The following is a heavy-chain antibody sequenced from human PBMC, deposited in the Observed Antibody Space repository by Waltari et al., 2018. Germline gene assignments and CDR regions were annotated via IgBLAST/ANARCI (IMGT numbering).Heavy chain of an antibody. D-gene: IGHD3-10*01. J-gene: IGHJ3*02. CDR1: GFPFSDYY. Sequence: QVQLVESGGGLVKPGGSLRLSCAASGFPFSDYYMSWIRQARGKGREWVSYISSRGSTIYYADSGKGRFTSSRDNAKNALYLQMNSLRAEDTAVYYCARAGQHAFDIWGQGTMVTVSS. V-gene: IGHV3-11*04. CDR2: ISSRGSTI. CDR3: ARAGQHAFDI.